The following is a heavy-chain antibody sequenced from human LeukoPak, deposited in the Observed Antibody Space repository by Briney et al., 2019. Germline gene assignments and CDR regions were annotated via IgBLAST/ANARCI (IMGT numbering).Heavy chain of an antibody. Sequence: PSETLSLTCTVSGGSISSYYWSWIRQPAGKGLEWIGRIYTSGSTNYNPSLKSRVTMSVNTSKNQFSLKLSSVTAADTAVYYCARSAKAAGYSLNNWGQGTLATVSS. CDR1: GGSISSYY. V-gene: IGHV4-4*07. J-gene: IGHJ4*02. CDR2: IYTSGST. CDR3: ARSAKAAGYSLNN. D-gene: IGHD5-18*01.